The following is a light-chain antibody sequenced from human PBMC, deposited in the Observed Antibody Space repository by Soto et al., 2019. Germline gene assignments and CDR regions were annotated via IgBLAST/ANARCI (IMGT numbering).Light chain of an antibody. CDR3: SSYTSRSTLDYV. CDR1: SSDVGNYDL. J-gene: IGLJ1*01. V-gene: IGLV2-14*02. Sequence: QSALTQPASVSGSPGQSITISCTGTSSDVGNYDLVSWYQHHPGEAPKLMIYEATRRPSGISDRFSGSKSGNTASLTISGLQAEDEAHYYCSSYTSRSTLDYVFGSGTKLTVL. CDR2: EAT.